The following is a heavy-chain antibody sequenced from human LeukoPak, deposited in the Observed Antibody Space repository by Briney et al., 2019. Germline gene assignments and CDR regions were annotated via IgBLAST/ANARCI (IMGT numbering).Heavy chain of an antibody. J-gene: IGHJ2*01. CDR3: ARGDWNDDPSRNWYFDL. Sequence: SETLSLTCSVSGGSIISYYWNWIRQPPGKGLEWIGYIYDIGSTSYNPSLESRVTISVDTSKNQFSLKLRSVTAADTAVYYCARGDWNDDPSRNWYFDLWGRGTLVSVSS. CDR1: GGSIISYY. V-gene: IGHV4-59*01. D-gene: IGHD1-1*01. CDR2: IYDIGST.